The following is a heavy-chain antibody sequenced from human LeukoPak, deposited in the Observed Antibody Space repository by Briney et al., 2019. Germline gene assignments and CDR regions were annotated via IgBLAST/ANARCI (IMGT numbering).Heavy chain of an antibody. Sequence: GVPLQISCHGSGYTFNTHLIGWVRQMPGTQLGCMRVIYPGDSITAYSPSFHGQVTISVDKSITTAYLQWTTLKASDTAMYCCARTYCSCGGCLGSFDYWGHGTLVTVSS. CDR1: GYTFNTHL. CDR2: IYPGDSIT. V-gene: IGHV5-51*01. D-gene: IGHD2-15*01. J-gene: IGHJ4*01. CDR3: ARTYCSCGGCLGSFDY.